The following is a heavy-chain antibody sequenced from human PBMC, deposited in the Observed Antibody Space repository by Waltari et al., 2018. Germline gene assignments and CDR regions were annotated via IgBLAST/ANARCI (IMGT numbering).Heavy chain of an antibody. Sequence: QVEESGGGVVQPGGSLRRSCVASGSPFHNYGMHWVRQAPGKGLEWLAVISSDGSGKYYADSVKGRFTMSRDNSKNMVYLQMNSLRPEDTAVYYCAKAGGIYNYPLDPWGQGTLVTVSS. J-gene: IGHJ5*02. D-gene: IGHD1-26*01. CDR1: GSPFHNYG. CDR3: AKAGGIYNYPLDP. V-gene: IGHV3-30*18. CDR2: ISSDGSGK.